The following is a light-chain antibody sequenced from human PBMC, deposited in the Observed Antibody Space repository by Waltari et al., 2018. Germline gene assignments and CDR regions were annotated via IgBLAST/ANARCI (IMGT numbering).Light chain of an antibody. CDR1: QSISRY. J-gene: IGKJ1*01. V-gene: IGKV3-20*01. CDR3: QNHERLPAM. Sequence: SCRASQSISRYLAWYQQKPGPAPRLLIYAASSRATGIPDRFSGSGSGTDFSLTISRLEPEDFAVYYCQNHERLPAMFGQGTKVEIK. CDR2: AAS.